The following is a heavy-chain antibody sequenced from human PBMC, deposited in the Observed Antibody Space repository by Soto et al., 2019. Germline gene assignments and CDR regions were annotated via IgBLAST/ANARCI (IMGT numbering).Heavy chain of an antibody. D-gene: IGHD3-22*01. CDR3: ARHYYYDSSGYYRHYYYYGMDV. J-gene: IGHJ6*02. CDR2: IYYSGST. V-gene: IGHV4-39*01. Sequence: QLQLQESGPGLVKPSETLSLTCTVSGGSISSSSYYWGWIRQPPGKGLEWIGSIYYSGSTYYNPSLKSRLTISVDTSKNQFSLKLSSVTAADTAVYYCARHYYYDSSGYYRHYYYYGMDVWGQGTTVTVSS. CDR1: GGSISSSSYY.